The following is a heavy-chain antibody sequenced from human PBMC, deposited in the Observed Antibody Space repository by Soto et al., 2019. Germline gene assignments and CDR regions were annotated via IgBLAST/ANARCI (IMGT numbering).Heavy chain of an antibody. CDR2: IYWDGEK. CDR1: GFSLSTSGVG. J-gene: IGHJ3*01. CDR3: AHFIVVPPSDVFDV. D-gene: IGHD2-2*01. Sequence: QITLKESGPALVKPTQTLTLTCTFSGFSLSTSGVGVGWIRQPPGKALEGLGLIYWDGEKRYSPSQKSRLAITTVTSKNPVVLTMTNLDPVDTATYYCAHFIVVPPSDVFDVWGQGTMVAVSS. V-gene: IGHV2-5*02.